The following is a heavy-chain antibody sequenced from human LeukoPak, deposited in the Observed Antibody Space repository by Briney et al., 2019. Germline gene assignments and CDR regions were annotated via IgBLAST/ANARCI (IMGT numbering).Heavy chain of an antibody. Sequence: PGGSLRLSCAASGFTFSSYWMSWVRQAPGKGLEWVANIKQDGSEKSYVDPVKGRFTISRDNTKNSLYLQMNSLRAEDTAVYYCARGQTTMTNWGQGTLVTVSS. V-gene: IGHV3-7*03. D-gene: IGHD4-17*01. CDR2: IKQDGSEK. J-gene: IGHJ4*02. CDR3: ARGQTTMTN. CDR1: GFTFSSYW.